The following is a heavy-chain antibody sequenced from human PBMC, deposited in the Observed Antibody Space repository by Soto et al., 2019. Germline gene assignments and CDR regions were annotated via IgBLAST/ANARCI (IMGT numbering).Heavy chain of an antibody. Sequence: QVQLQQWGAGPLRPLETLSLTCGVSGGSFSGYYWAWIRQSPGKGLEWIGEINDRGSINYNPSLKSGVSISVDTSKNHYSLNLRSVAAAVTAVYYCARESHDILTGPPWVWYFDLWGRGTLVTVSS. D-gene: IGHD3-9*01. V-gene: IGHV4-34*01. J-gene: IGHJ2*01. CDR1: GGSFSGYY. CDR2: INDRGSI. CDR3: ARESHDILTGPPWVWYFDL.